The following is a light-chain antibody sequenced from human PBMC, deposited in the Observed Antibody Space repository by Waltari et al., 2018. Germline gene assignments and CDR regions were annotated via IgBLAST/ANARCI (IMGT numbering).Light chain of an antibody. CDR2: AST. Sequence: QSVLTQPPSVSGAPGQTGTIPCIGGSSNIGAGDDVHWYQQLPQTAPNILIYASTSRPSGISDRFSGCKSGTASSLVITGLQIEDEAVYYCQSYDTRLSASVIFGGGTELTVL. CDR1: SSNIGAGDD. V-gene: IGLV1-40*01. CDR3: QSYDTRLSASVI. J-gene: IGLJ2*01.